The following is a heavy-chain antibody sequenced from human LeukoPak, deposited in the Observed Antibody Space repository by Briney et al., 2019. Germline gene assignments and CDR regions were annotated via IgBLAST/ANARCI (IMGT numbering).Heavy chain of an antibody. V-gene: IGHV3-23*01. CDR2: ISGSGGST. CDR3: AKGSQGSGWNFDY. D-gene: IGHD6-19*01. CDR1: GFTFSSYA. J-gene: IGHJ4*02. Sequence: GGSLRLSCAASGFTFSSYAMSWVRQAPGKGLEWVSAISGSGGSTYYADSVKGRFTISRDNSKNTLYLQMNSLRAEDTAVCYCAKGSQGSGWNFDYWGQGTLVTVSS.